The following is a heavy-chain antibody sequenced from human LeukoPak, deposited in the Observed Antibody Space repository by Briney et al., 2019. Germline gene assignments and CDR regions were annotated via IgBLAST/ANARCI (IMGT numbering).Heavy chain of an antibody. V-gene: IGHV4-34*01. CDR1: GGSFSGYY. Sequence: SETLSLTCAVCGGSFSGYYWSWIRQPPGKGLEWIGEINHSGSTNYNPSLKSRVTISIDTSKNQFSLKLSSVTAADTAVYYCARQLMIDYYYYYYYMDVWGRGTTVTVSS. CDR3: ARQLMIDYYYYYYYMDV. D-gene: IGHD3-22*01. J-gene: IGHJ6*03. CDR2: INHSGST.